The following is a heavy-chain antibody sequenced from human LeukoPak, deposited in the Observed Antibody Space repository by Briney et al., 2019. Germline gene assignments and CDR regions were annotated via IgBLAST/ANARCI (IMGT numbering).Heavy chain of an antibody. D-gene: IGHD3-10*01. CDR2: IYPGDSDT. CDR3: ARRLGFGELLSPHFDY. Sequence: GGSLKISCKGSGYSFTSYWIGWVRQMPGKGLEWMGIIYPGDSDTRYSPSFQGQVTISADKSISTAYLQWSSLKASDTAMYYCARRLGFGELLSPHFDYWGQGTLVTVSS. J-gene: IGHJ4*02. V-gene: IGHV5-51*01. CDR1: GYSFTSYW.